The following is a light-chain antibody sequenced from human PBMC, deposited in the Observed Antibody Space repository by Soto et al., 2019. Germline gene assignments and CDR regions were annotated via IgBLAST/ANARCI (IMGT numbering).Light chain of an antibody. J-gene: IGKJ4*01. V-gene: IGKV3D-15*01. Sequence: ILMTQSPSTLSVSPGETTRLSCRASQSINSDVDWYQQKVGKTPRLLIHGASTRATGIAARFSGSGSGTEFTLTISGLPSEDFATYYCQQYNNWPVTFGGGTKVDIK. CDR3: QQYNNWPVT. CDR1: QSINSD. CDR2: GAS.